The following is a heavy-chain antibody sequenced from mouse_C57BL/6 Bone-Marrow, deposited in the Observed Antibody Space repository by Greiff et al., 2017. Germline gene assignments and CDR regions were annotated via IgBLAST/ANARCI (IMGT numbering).Heavy chain of an antibody. D-gene: IGHD1-1*01. CDR3: AGLLRWYFDV. Sequence: VQLQQSGAELVKPGASVKLSCTASGYTFTSYWMHWVKQRPGQGLEWIGMLNPNSGSTNYNEKFKSKATLTVDKSSSTAYMQLSSLTSEDSAGYYCAGLLRWYFDVWGTGTTVTVSS. CDR1: GYTFTSYW. J-gene: IGHJ1*03. V-gene: IGHV1-64*01. CDR2: LNPNSGST.